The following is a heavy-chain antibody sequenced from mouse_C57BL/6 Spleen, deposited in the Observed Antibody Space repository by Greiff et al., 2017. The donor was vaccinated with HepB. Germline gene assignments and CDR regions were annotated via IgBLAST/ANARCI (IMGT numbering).Heavy chain of an antibody. CDR3: ARKWDDCSFDY. CDR2: IDPEDGET. V-gene: IGHV14-2*01. Sequence: EVKVVESGAELVKPGASVKLSCTASGFNIKDYYMHWVKQRTEQGLEWIGRIDPEDGETKYAPKFQGKATITADTSSNTAYLQLSSLTSEDTAVYYCARKWDDCSFDYWGQGTTLTVSS. D-gene: IGHD2-3*01. CDR1: GFNIKDYY. J-gene: IGHJ2*01.